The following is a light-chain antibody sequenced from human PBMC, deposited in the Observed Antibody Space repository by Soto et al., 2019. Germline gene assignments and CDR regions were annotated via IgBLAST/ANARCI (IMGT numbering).Light chain of an antibody. CDR1: SSDVGAYNY. CDR2: EVS. CDR3: SSHAASGV. J-gene: IGLJ3*02. V-gene: IGLV2-8*01. Sequence: QSALTQPPSASGSPGQSVTISCTGTSSDVGAYNYVSWYQHRPGKAPKLIIYEVSQRPSGVPDRFSGSKSGNTASLTVSGLQAEDEAYYYCSSHAASGVFGGGTKLTIL.